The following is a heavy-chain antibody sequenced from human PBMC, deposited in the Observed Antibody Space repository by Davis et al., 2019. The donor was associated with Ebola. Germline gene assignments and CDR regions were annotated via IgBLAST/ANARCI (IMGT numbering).Heavy chain of an antibody. J-gene: IGHJ4*01. V-gene: IGHV3-48*03. CDR1: GFTFSSYA. D-gene: IGHD3-22*01. CDR2: ISSSGFLT. CDR3: ATSEPSGLFPEY. Sequence: PGGSLRLSCAASGFTFSSYAMHWVRQAPGKGPEWVSYISSSGFLTYYADSVKGRFTISRDNAKSSLSLQMSSLRAEDTAIYYCATSEPSGLFPEYWGHGTPLTVSS.